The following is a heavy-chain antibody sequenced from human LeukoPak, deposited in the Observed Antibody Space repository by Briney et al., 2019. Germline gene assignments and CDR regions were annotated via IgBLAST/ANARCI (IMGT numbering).Heavy chain of an antibody. V-gene: IGHV1-8*03. CDR3: ARLATDSSGYSVDY. Sequence: ASVKVSCKASGGTFSSYAISWVRQASGQGLEWMGWMNPNTGNTGYAQKFQGRVTITRNTSISTVYMELSSLRSEDTAVYYCARLATDSSGYSVDYWGQGTLVTVSS. J-gene: IGHJ4*02. CDR1: GGTFSSYA. D-gene: IGHD3-22*01. CDR2: MNPNTGNT.